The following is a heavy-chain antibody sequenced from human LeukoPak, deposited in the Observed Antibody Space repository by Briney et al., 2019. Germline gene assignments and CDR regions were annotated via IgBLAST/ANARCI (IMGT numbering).Heavy chain of an antibody. Sequence: ASVKVSCKASGYTFTSYGISWVRQAPGQGLEWMGWISAYNGNTNYAQKLQGRVTMTTDTSTSTAYMELRSLTSDDTAVYYCARGSDYYDTGYFQHWGQGTLVTVSS. D-gene: IGHD3-22*01. CDR3: ARGSDYYDTGYFQH. J-gene: IGHJ1*01. V-gene: IGHV1-18*01. CDR1: GYTFTSYG. CDR2: ISAYNGNT.